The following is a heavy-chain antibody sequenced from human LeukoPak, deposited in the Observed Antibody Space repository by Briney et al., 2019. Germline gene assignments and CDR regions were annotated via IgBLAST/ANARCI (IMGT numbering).Heavy chain of an antibody. CDR1: GFTFSHYY. J-gene: IGHJ1*01. Sequence: PGGSLRLSCAASGFTFSHYYMSWVRQAPGKGLEWVANIKQDGSEQFYLDSVKGRFTISRDNAKNALYLQMHSLRVEDTAVYYCAREGFPPGVLHWGQGTLVTVSS. V-gene: IGHV3-7*01. D-gene: IGHD2-2*01. CDR3: AREGFPPGVLH. CDR2: IKQDGSEQ.